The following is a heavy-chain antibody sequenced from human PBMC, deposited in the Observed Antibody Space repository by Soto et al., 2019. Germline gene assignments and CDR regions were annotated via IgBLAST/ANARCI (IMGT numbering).Heavy chain of an antibody. Sequence: QVHLVQSGAEVKKPGASVKVSCKASGYMFTKSAMHWVRQAPGQRLEWMGWISGDSGNTKYSPTLQDRVTVTRDTAASTADMELSSLRSEDAALYYCARDGVADGNINFDYWGQGTLVTVSS. CDR3: ARDGVADGNINFDY. V-gene: IGHV1-3*01. J-gene: IGHJ4*01. CDR2: ISGDSGNT. CDR1: GYMFTKSA.